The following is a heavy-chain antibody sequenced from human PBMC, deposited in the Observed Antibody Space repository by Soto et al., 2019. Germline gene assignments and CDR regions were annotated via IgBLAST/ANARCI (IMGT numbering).Heavy chain of an antibody. CDR3: ASFSRTRPFYFDY. Sequence: QLQLQESGPGLVKPSETLSLTCTVSGGSISSSSYYWGWIRQPPGKGLEWIGSIYYSGSTYYNPSLKSRVTISVDTSKNQFSLKLSSVTAADTAVYYCASFSRTRPFYFDYWGQGTLVTVSS. J-gene: IGHJ4*02. CDR2: IYYSGST. V-gene: IGHV4-39*01. CDR1: GGSISSSSYY.